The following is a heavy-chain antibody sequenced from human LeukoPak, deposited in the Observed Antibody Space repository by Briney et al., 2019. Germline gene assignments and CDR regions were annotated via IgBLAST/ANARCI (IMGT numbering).Heavy chain of an antibody. CDR3: VKEVTYDSSGFYARPAVAFDI. D-gene: IGHD3-22*01. CDR2: ISSKGGST. CDR1: GFTFSSYA. V-gene: IGHV3-64D*06. Sequence: PGGSLRLSCSASGFTFSSYAMHWVRQAPGKGLEYVSAISSKGGSTYYADSVKGRFTICRDNSKNTLYLQMSSLRAEDTAVYYCVKEVTYDSSGFYARPAVAFDIWGQGTMVTVSS. J-gene: IGHJ3*02.